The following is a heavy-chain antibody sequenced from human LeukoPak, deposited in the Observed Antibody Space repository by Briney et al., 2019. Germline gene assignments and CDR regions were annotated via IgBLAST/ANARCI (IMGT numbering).Heavy chain of an antibody. D-gene: IGHD6-19*01. J-gene: IGHJ4*02. CDR3: ASRSIAVAGYSFDY. CDR1: GFTFRSYA. CDR2: IIYNSGTI. V-gene: IGHV3-48*01. Sequence: PAGSLRLSCAASGFTFRSYAMQWVRQAPGKGLEWVSYIIYNSGTIFYADSVKGRFTIARDNSKNTLYLQMNSLRAEDTAVYYCASRSIAVAGYSFDYWGQGTLVAVSS.